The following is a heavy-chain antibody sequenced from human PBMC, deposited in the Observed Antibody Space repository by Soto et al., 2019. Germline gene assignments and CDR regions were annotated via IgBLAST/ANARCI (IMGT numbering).Heavy chain of an antibody. V-gene: IGHV3-33*01. Sequence: GGSLRLSCAAPGFTFSSYGMHWVRQAPGKGLEWVAVIWYDGSNKYYADSVKGRFTISRDNSKNTLYLQMNSLRAEDMAAYYCARDLTEGGPWFLNYYYYYGMDVWGQGTTVTVLL. CDR1: GFTFSSYG. J-gene: IGHJ6*02. CDR3: ARDLTEGGPWFLNYYYYYGMDV. CDR2: IWYDGSNK. D-gene: IGHD3-10*01.